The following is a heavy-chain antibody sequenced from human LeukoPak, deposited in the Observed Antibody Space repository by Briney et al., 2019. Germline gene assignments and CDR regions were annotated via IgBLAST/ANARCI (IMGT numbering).Heavy chain of an antibody. V-gene: IGHV1-69*13. CDR2: IIPIFGTA. J-gene: IGHJ6*03. D-gene: IGHD3-3*02. CDR3: ARKQPFRDYYYYYMDV. CDR1: GGTFSSYA. Sequence: SVKVSCKASGGTFSSYAISWVRQAPGKGLEWMGGIIPIFGTANYAQKFQGRVTITADESTSTAYMELSSLRSEDTAVYYCARKQPFRDYYYYYMDVWGKGTTVTVSS.